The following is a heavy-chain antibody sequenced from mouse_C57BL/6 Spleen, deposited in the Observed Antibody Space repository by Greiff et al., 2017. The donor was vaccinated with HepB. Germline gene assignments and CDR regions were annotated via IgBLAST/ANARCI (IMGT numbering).Heavy chain of an antibody. V-gene: IGHV3-6*01. Sequence: VQLKESGPGLVKPSQSLSLTCSVTGYSITSGYYWNWIRQFPGNKLEWMGYISYDGSNNYNPSLKNRISITRDTSKNQFFLKLNSVTTEDTATYYCARGRDYGAMDYWGQGTSVTVSS. CDR3: ARGRDYGAMDY. CDR2: ISYDGSN. J-gene: IGHJ4*01. CDR1: GYSITSGYY.